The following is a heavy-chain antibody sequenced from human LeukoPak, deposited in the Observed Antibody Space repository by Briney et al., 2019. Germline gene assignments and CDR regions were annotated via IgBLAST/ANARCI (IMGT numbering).Heavy chain of an antibody. J-gene: IGHJ6*02. CDR3: ARAPIGSGSYYNTGDYYYYGMDV. Sequence: GASVKVSCKASGYTFTSYGISWVRQAPGQGLEWMGWISAYNGNTNYAQKLQGRVTMTTDTSTSTAYMELRSLRSDDTAVYYCARAPIGSGSYYNTGDYYYYGMDVWGQGTTVTVSS. V-gene: IGHV1-18*01. CDR2: ISAYNGNT. D-gene: IGHD3-10*01. CDR1: GYTFTSYG.